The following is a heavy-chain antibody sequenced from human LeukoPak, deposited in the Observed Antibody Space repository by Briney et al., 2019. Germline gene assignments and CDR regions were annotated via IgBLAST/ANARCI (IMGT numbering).Heavy chain of an antibody. CDR3: ARHSSGWYLDY. V-gene: IGHV4-59*08. J-gene: IGHJ4*02. CDR1: GSSISSYY. CDR2: IYYSGST. Sequence: SETLSLTCTVSGSSISSYYWSWIRQPPGKGLEWIGHIYYSGSTDYDPSLKSRVTISVDTSKNQFSLKLSSVTAADTAVYYCARHSSGWYLDYWGQGTLVTVSS. D-gene: IGHD6-19*01.